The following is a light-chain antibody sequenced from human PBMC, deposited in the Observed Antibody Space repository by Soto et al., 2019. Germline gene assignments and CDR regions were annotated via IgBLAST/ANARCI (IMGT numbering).Light chain of an antibody. CDR3: STSNTKCFALL. CDR2: EVS. CDR1: SSDIGDADS. V-gene: IGLV2-18*01. Sequence: QSALTQPPSVSGSPGQSVTISCTGTSSDIGDADSVSWYQQHPGTAPKLMIYEVSNRPSGVPDRFSGSKSGNTASLTISGLLPEEEAAYYCSTSNTKCFALLFGGGTKLTVL. J-gene: IGLJ2*01.